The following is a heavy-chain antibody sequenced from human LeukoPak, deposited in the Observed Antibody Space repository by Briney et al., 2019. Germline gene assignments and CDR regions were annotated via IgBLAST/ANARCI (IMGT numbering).Heavy chain of an antibody. V-gene: IGHV3-66*01. CDR3: AREGYSYGYDAFDI. D-gene: IGHD5-18*01. CDR1: GFTVSSNY. J-gene: IGHJ3*02. CDR2: IYSGGST. Sequence: GGSLRLSCAASGFTVSSNYMSWVRQAPGKGLEWVSVIYSGGSTYYADSVKGRFTISRDNSKNTLYLQMNSLRAEDTAVFYCAREGYSYGYDAFDIWGQGTMVTVSS.